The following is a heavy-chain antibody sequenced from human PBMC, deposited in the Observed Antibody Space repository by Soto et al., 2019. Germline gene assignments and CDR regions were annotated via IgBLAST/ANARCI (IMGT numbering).Heavy chain of an antibody. D-gene: IGHD2-15*01. V-gene: IGHV3-30*03. J-gene: IGHJ1*01. CDR3: VRGVVVATNYFQH. CDR1: GFTFSSYG. Sequence: QVQLVESGGGVVQPGRSLRLSCAASGFTFSSYGMHWVRQAPGKGLEWVAVMSYDGSDKYYADSVKGRFTISRDNSNKMLYRQLVRMRAEVAALYYCVRGVVVATNYFQHWGKGTLVTVS. CDR2: MSYDGSDK.